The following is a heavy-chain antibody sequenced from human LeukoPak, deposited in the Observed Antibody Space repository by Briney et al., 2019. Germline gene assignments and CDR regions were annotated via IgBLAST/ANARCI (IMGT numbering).Heavy chain of an antibody. CDR1: GYTFTGYY. V-gene: IGHV1-2*02. J-gene: IGHJ5*02. CDR2: INPNSGGT. D-gene: IGHD3-9*01. CDR3: ARVYDILTGYSDWFDP. Sequence: GASVKVSCKASGYTFTGYYMHWVRQAPGQGLEWMGWINPNSGGTNYAQKFQGRVTMTRDTSISTAYMELSRLRSDDTAVYYCARVYDILTGYSDWFDPWGQGTLVIVSS.